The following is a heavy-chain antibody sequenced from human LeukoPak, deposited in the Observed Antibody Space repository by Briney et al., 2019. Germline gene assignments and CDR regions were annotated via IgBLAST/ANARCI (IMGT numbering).Heavy chain of an antibody. CDR1: GFTFSSYA. Sequence: SGGSLRLSCAASGFTFSSYAMHWVRQAPGKGLEWVAVISYDGSNKYYADSVKGRFTISRDNSKNTLYLQMNSLRAEDTAVYYCAKVFPLGGYYDSSGYLFDYWGQGTLVTVSS. V-gene: IGHV3-30-3*01. CDR3: AKVFPLGGYYDSSGYLFDY. J-gene: IGHJ4*02. CDR2: ISYDGSNK. D-gene: IGHD3-22*01.